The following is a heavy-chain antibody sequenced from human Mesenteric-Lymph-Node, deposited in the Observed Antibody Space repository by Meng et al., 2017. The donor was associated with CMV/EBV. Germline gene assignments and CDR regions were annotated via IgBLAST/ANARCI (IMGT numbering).Heavy chain of an antibody. CDR3: ARASEAGYYYDSSGYYPGWFDP. J-gene: IGHJ5*02. D-gene: IGHD3-22*01. V-gene: IGHV4-39*07. CDR2: VYYTGGT. CDR1: GGSISNSRYY. Sequence: SETLSLTCSVSGGSISNSRYYWGWIRQPPGKGLEWIGNVYYTGGTDYNPSLKSRLTISMDTSKNQFSLKLSSVTAADTAVYYCARASEAGYYYDSSGYYPGWFDPWGQGTLVTVSS.